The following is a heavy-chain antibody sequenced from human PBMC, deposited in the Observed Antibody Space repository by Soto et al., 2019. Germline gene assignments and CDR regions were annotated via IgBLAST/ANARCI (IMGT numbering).Heavy chain of an antibody. CDR2: IYPGDSDT. Sequence: LGESLKISCKGSGYSFTSYWIGWVRQMPGKGLEWMGIIYPGDSDTRYSPSFQGQVTISADKSISTAYLQWSSLKASDTAMYYCARELSSSSHYYYYGMDVWGQGTTVTVSS. V-gene: IGHV5-51*01. D-gene: IGHD6-6*01. J-gene: IGHJ6*02. CDR3: ARELSSSSHYYYYGMDV. CDR1: GYSFTSYW.